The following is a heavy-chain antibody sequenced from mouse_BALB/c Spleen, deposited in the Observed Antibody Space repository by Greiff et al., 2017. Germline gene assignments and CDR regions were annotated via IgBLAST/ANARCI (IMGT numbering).Heavy chain of an antibody. CDR2: ISYSGST. J-gene: IGHJ2*01. Sequence: EVKLQESGPGLVKPSQSLSLTCTVTGYSITSDYAWNWIRQFPGNKLEWMGYISYSGSTSYNPSLKSRISITRDTSKNQFFLQLNSVTTEDTATYYCARSPTGTYYFDYWGKGTTLTDSS. V-gene: IGHV3-2*02. CDR1: GYSITSDYA. D-gene: IGHD4-1*02. CDR3: ARSPTGTYYFDY.